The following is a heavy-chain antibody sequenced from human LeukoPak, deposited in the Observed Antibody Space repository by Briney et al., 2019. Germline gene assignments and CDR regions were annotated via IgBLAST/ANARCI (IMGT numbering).Heavy chain of an antibody. CDR2: FYHSGST. CDR1: GGFNTHYY. Sequence: SETLSLTCSVSGGFNTHYYWSWIRQPPGKGLEWIGYFYHSGSTNYNPSLKSRVTISVDTSKNHFSLKLSSVTAADTAVYYCASALPFQLVHWGQGTLVTVSS. D-gene: IGHD6-13*01. V-gene: IGHV4-59*01. J-gene: IGHJ4*02. CDR3: ASALPFQLVH.